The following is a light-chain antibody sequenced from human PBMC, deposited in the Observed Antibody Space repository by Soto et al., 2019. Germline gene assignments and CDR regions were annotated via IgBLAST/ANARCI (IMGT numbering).Light chain of an antibody. J-gene: IGKJ4*01. CDR3: HQYKSYFLT. CDR1: ESVSTW. CDR2: DAS. Sequence: DIQMTQSPSTLSVSVGDRVTITCRASESVSTWLAWYQQKPGKAPKLLIYDASSLESGVPSRFSGSGSGTEFTLTINSLQPDDFASYHCHQYKSYFLTFGGGTKVEIK. V-gene: IGKV1-5*01.